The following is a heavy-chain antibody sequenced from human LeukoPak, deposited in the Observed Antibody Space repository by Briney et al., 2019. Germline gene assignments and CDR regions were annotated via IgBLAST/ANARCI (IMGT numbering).Heavy chain of an antibody. CDR2: IYHSGST. CDR1: GGSISSGGYS. D-gene: IGHD5-24*01. V-gene: IGHV4-30-2*01. Sequence: PSETLSLTCAVSGGSISSGGYSWSWIRQPPGKGLEWIGYIYHSGSTYYNPSLKSRVTISVDRSKNQFSLKLSSVTAADTAVYYCARVRGLPVEGWLDPWGQGTLVTVSS. CDR3: ARVRGLPVEGWLDP. J-gene: IGHJ5*02.